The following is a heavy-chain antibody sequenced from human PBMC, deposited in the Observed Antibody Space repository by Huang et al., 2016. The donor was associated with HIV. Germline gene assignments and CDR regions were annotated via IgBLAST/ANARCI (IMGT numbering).Heavy chain of an antibody. J-gene: IGHJ4*01. CDR2: ISSSSNAK. CDR1: GFTFGDFN. V-gene: IGHV3-48*04. Sequence: EVQLVESGGGLVQPGTSLRLSCAASGFTFGDFNMNWVRQAPGKGLEWISYISSSSNAKRYADSVKGRFTISRDNARNSLYLQLKSLRVEDTAVYYCARESCSGGTCYLFDFWGHGVLVTVSS. D-gene: IGHD2-15*01. CDR3: ARESCSGGTCYLFDF.